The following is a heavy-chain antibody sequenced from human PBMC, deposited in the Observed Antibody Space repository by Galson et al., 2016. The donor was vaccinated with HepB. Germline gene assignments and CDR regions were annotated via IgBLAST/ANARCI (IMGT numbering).Heavy chain of an antibody. D-gene: IGHD4-17*01. CDR2: ISGSDGRT. V-gene: IGHV3-23*01. Sequence: SLRLSCAASGFTFSSYAMVWVRQAPGKGLEWISAISGSDGRTYYADSVKGRFTISRDNSKNTLFLQMNSLRDEDTAVYFCARAAGDYGNDGFPNFGYWGQGTLVTVSS. CDR3: ARAAGDYGNDGFPNFGY. CDR1: GFTFSSYA. J-gene: IGHJ4*02.